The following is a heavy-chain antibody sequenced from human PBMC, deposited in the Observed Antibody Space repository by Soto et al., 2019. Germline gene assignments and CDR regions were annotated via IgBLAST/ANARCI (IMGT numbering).Heavy chain of an antibody. CDR2: ISAAGNP. CDR1: GFTFRNYD. J-gene: IGHJ6*02. V-gene: IGHV3-13*05. Sequence: EVQLVESGGGLVQPGGSLRLSCEASGFTFRNYDMHWVRQGTGKGLEWVSGISAAGNPDYADSVEGRFTITRENAQNSFFLQMNSLRVGDSAVYYCARTDSDFYGLDVWGQGTTVIVS. CDR3: ARTDSDFYGLDV. D-gene: IGHD5-18*01.